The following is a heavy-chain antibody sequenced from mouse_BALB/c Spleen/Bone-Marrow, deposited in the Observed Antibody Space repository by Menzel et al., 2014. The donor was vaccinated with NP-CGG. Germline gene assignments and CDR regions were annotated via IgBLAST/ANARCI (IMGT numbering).Heavy chain of an antibody. CDR2: INPDSNTI. D-gene: IGHD1-2*01. Sequence: EVKLMESGGGLVQPGGSLKLSCAASGFDFSRYWMSWVRQAPGKGLEWIGEINPDSNTINYTPSLKDKFIISRDNAKNTLYLQMIKVRSEDTALYYCARLGYYGSFAYWGQGTLVTVSA. CDR3: ARLGYYGSFAY. CDR1: GFDFSRYW. J-gene: IGHJ3*01. V-gene: IGHV4-1*02.